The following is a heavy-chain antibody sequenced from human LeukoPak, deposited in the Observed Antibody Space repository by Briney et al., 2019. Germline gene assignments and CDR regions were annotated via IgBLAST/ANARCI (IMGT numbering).Heavy chain of an antibody. Sequence: GSLRLSCAASRFTFSNYWMSWVRQAPGKGLEWVANIKQDGSEKYFVDSVKGRFTISRDNAKNSLYLQMNSLRAEDTAVYYCARGSYGAGSYYNGDWFDSWGQGTLVTVSS. CDR3: ARGSYGAGSYYNGDWFDS. D-gene: IGHD3-10*01. CDR1: RFTFSNYW. CDR2: IKQDGSEK. V-gene: IGHV3-7*01. J-gene: IGHJ5*01.